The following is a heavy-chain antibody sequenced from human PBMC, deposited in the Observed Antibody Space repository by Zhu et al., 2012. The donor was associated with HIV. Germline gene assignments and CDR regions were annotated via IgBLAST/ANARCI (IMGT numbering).Heavy chain of an antibody. V-gene: IGHV4-34*01. CDR1: YGSFSGYY. D-gene: IGHD2-15*01. CDR3: ARRGSRYSVPSL. CDR2: IDHSGST. J-gene: IGHJ2*01. Sequence: QVQLQQWGAGLVKPSETLSLTCTVYYGSFSGYYYSWIRQSPGKGPEWIGEIDHSGSTDYNPSLKTRVTISVDTSKYEVSLKVSSVTAADTAVYYCARRGSRYSVPSLWGRGTLVTVSS.